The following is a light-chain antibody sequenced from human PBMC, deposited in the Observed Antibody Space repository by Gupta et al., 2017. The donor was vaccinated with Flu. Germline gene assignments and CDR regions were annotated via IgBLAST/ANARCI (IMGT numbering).Light chain of an antibody. CDR3: QQLSSSPYT. Sequence: GTLSLSPGERGTLSCRASQSVRNNYLAWYQQKLGQPPRLLIYGASNRATGIPDRFSGSGSGTDFTLTISRREPEDFAVYYCQQLSSSPYTFGQGSKLEIK. CDR1: QSVRNNY. CDR2: GAS. J-gene: IGKJ2*01. V-gene: IGKV3-20*01.